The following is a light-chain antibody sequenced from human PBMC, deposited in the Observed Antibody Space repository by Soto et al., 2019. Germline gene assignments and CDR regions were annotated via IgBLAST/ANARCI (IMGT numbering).Light chain of an antibody. V-gene: IGKV1-39*01. CDR3: QQSYSTLWM. CDR2: AAS. CDR1: QTISNY. J-gene: IGKJ1*01. Sequence: DIQMTQSPSSLSASVGDRVTITCRASQTISNYLNWYQQKPGKAPKLLIYAASSLQSGVPSTFSGSGSGTHFTLTISSLQPEDFATYYCQQSYSTLWMFGQGTKVEIK.